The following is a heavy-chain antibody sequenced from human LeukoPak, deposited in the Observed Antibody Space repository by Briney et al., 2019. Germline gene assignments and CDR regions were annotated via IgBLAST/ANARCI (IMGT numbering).Heavy chain of an antibody. CDR3: AKDPHPRWERTGCFDP. CDR2: INSDGINT. CDR1: GFTFSNYW. V-gene: IGHV3-74*01. D-gene: IGHD1-26*01. Sequence: PGGSLRLSCAASGFTFSNYWMHWVRQAPGKGLVWVSRINSDGINTSYADSVKGRFTISRDNSKNTLYLQMNSLRVEDTAVYYCAKDPHPRWERTGCFDPWGQGTLVTVSS. J-gene: IGHJ5*02.